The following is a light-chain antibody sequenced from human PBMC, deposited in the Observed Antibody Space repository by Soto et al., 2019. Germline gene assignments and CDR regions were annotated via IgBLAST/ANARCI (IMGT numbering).Light chain of an antibody. CDR3: SSFTSNRIYV. CDR1: HNDIGTYDY. V-gene: IGLV2-14*03. Sequence: SALTQPTSVSVSPGQSITISCTGNHNDIGTYDYVSWYQQHPGRAPRLLIHGVTTRPSGISGRFSASKSGLTASLTISGLQPEDEADYYCSSFTSNRIYVFGPGTKVTVL. J-gene: IGLJ1*01. CDR2: GVT.